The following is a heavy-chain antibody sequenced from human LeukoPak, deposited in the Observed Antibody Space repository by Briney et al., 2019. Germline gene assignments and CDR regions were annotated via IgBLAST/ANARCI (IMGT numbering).Heavy chain of an antibody. J-gene: IGHJ4*02. CDR1: GFTFSSYA. V-gene: IGHV3-23*01. Sequence: GGSLRLSCATSGFTFSSYAMTWVRQAPGKGLEWVSSLSGSAHLTYYADSVKGRFTISRDNSKNTLFLQMNSLRSDDTAVYYCAKDIWWGMTTETPAPYYFDCWGQGTLVTVSS. D-gene: IGHD4-17*01. CDR2: LSGSAHLT. CDR3: AKDIWWGMTTETPAPYYFDC.